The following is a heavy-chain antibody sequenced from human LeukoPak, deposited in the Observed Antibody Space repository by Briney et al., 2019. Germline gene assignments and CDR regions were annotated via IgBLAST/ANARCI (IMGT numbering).Heavy chain of an antibody. CDR3: ARRIAAAEMIDY. J-gene: IGHJ4*02. V-gene: IGHV5-51*01. D-gene: IGHD6-13*01. Sequence: GESLKISCKGSGYSFTSYWIGWVRQMPGKGLEWMGIISPGDSGTRYSPSFQGQVTISADKSISTAYLQWGSLKASDTAMYYCARRIAAAEMIDYWGQGTLVTVSS. CDR1: GYSFTSYW. CDR2: ISPGDSGT.